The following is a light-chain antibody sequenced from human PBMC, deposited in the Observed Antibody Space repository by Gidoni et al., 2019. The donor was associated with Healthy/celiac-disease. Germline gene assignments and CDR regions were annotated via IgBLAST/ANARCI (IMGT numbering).Light chain of an antibody. CDR3: QQRRNWPPEVT. CDR2: DAS. J-gene: IGKJ4*01. V-gene: IGKV3-11*01. CDR1: QSVTSY. Sequence: EIVLTQSPATLSLSPGESATLSCRASQSVTSYLAWYRQKPGQAPRLLISDASNSATGIPARFSGSGSGTDFTLTSSSLGPEDFAVYFCQQRRNWPPEVTFGGGTKVEIK.